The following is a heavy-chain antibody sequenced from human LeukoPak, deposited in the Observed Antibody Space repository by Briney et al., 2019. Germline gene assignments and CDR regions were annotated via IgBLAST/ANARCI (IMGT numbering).Heavy chain of an antibody. Sequence: QPGRSLRLSCAASGFTFDDYAMHWARQAPGKGLEWVSGISWNSGSIGYADSVKGRFTISRDNAKNSLYLQMNSLRAEDTALYYCAKDISHYGSGSTHFDYWGQGTLVTVSS. CDR1: GFTFDDYA. V-gene: IGHV3-9*01. J-gene: IGHJ4*02. D-gene: IGHD3-10*01. CDR2: ISWNSGSI. CDR3: AKDISHYGSGSTHFDY.